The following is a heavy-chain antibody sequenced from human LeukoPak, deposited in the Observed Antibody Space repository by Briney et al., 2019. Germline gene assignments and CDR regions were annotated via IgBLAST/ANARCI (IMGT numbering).Heavy chain of an antibody. CDR1: GFTFDDYT. D-gene: IGHD1-1*01. CDR2: ISWDGGST. V-gene: IGHV3-43*01. CDR3: ARVVTVAWSERRPGYFYMDV. J-gene: IGHJ6*03. Sequence: GGSLRLSCAASGFTFDDYTMHWVRQAPGKGLEWVSLISWDGGSTYYADSVKGRFTISRDNSKNSLYLQMNSLRAEDTAVYYCARVVTVAWSERRPGYFYMDVWGKGTTVTVSS.